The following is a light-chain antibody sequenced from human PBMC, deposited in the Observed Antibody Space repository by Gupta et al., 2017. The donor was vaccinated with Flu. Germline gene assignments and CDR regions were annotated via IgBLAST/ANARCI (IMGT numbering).Light chain of an antibody. V-gene: IGKV3-15*01. CDR2: SAF. J-gene: IGKJ2*03. Sequence: IVMPQSPATLSVSPGERATLSCRASQSVSSSVAWYQQKPGQAPRLLIYSAFVRATGIPDRFSGSGSGTEFTLTISSLQSEDFAIYYCQQYNDWPPGYSFGRGTKLEIK. CDR3: QQYNDWPPGYS. CDR1: QSVSSS.